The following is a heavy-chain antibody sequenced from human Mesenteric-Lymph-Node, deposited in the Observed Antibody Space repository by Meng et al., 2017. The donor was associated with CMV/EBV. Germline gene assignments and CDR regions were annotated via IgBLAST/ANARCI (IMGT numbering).Heavy chain of an antibody. CDR2: INPKTGGR. Sequence: QVQLVQSGAEVKKPGASVRVSCKASGYTFIDYYINWVRQAPGQGLEWMGRINPKTGGRSYSQNFQGMVTLTRDTSINTAYMEVNRLNSDDTAMYYCARDRDTDWYSPFDYWGPGTLVTVSS. V-gene: IGHV1-2*06. CDR3: ARDRDTDWYSPFDY. D-gene: IGHD3-9*01. CDR1: GYTFIDYY. J-gene: IGHJ4*02.